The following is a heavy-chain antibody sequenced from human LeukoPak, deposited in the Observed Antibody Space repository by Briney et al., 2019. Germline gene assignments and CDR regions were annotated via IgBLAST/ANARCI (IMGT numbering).Heavy chain of an antibody. J-gene: IGHJ5*02. Sequence: GGSLRLSCAASGFTFSSYWTSWVRQAPGKGLEWVANIKQDGSEKYYVDSVKGRFTIPRDNAKNSLYLQMNSLRAEDAAVYYCARCVLLFGDYGGSNWFDPWGQGTLVTVSS. V-gene: IGHV3-7*01. CDR2: IKQDGSEK. CDR1: GFTFSSYW. CDR3: ARCVLLFGDYGGSNWFDP. D-gene: IGHD4-17*01.